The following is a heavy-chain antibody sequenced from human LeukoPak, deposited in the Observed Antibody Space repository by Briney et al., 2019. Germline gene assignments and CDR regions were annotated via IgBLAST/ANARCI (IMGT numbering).Heavy chain of an antibody. J-gene: IGHJ4*02. CDR3: ARVLGSYFDY. Sequence: ASETLSLTCAVYGGSFSGYYWSWIRQPPGKGLEWIGEINHSGSTNYNPSLKSRVTISVDTSKNQFSLKLSSVTAADTAVCYCARVLGSYFDYWGQGTLVTVSS. CDR2: INHSGST. D-gene: IGHD1-26*01. CDR1: GGSFSGYY. V-gene: IGHV4-34*01.